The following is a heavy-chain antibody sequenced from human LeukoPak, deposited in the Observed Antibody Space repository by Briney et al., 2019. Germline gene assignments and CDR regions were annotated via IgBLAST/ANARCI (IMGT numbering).Heavy chain of an antibody. V-gene: IGHV3-23*01. CDR2: ISGSGGST. CDR3: AKDPGYCSGGSCYYFDC. D-gene: IGHD2-15*01. Sequence: GGSLRPSCAASGFTFSSYAMSWVRQAPGKGLEWVSAISGSGGSTYYADSVKGRFTISRDNSKNTLYLQMNSLRAEDTAVYYCAKDPGYCSGGSCYYFDCWGQGTLVTVSS. CDR1: GFTFSSYA. J-gene: IGHJ4*02.